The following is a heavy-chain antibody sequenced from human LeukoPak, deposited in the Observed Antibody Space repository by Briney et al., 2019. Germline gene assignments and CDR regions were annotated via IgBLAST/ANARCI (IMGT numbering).Heavy chain of an antibody. V-gene: IGHV3-23*01. CDR2: ISGSGGST. D-gene: IGHD2-15*01. CDR1: GFSFTSYA. Sequence: GGSLRLSCAASGFSFTSYAMSWVRQAPGKGLEWVSAISGSGGSTYYADSVKGRFTISRDNSKNTLYLQMNSLRAEDTAVYYCAKRYCSGGSCYPLDYWGQGTLVTVPS. J-gene: IGHJ4*02. CDR3: AKRYCSGGSCYPLDY.